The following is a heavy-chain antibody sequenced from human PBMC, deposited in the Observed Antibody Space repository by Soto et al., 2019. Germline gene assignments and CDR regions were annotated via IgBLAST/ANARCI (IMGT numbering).Heavy chain of an antibody. D-gene: IGHD6-19*01. CDR2: INPNSGGT. Sequence: ASVKVSCKASGGTFRSYAISWVRQAPGQGLEWMGWINPNSGGTNYAQKFQGWVTMTRDTSISTAYMELSRLRSDDTAVYYCARDSSSGWYDYWGQGTLVTVSS. J-gene: IGHJ4*02. V-gene: IGHV1-2*04. CDR1: GGTFRSYA. CDR3: ARDSSSGWYDY.